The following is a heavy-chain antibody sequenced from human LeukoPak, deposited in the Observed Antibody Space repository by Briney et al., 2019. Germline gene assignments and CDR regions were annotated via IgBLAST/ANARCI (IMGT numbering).Heavy chain of an antibody. J-gene: IGHJ4*02. CDR3: TREGDYGDSDY. Sequence: GGSLRLSCAASGFTFSDYYMSWIRQAPGKGLEWVSYITSSGSIMYYPDSVKGRFTISRDNAKNSLYLQMNSLRAEDTAVYYCTREGDYGDSDYWGQGTLVTVSS. CDR2: ITSSGSIM. CDR1: GFTFSDYY. D-gene: IGHD4-17*01. V-gene: IGHV3-11*04.